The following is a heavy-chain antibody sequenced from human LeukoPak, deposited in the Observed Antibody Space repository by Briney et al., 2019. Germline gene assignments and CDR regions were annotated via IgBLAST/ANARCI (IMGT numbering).Heavy chain of an antibody. CDR1: GGSISSSNYY. Sequence: LSLTCTVSGGSISSSNYYWAWIRQAPGKGLEWVSYISSSGSTIYYADSVKGRFTISRDNAKNSLYLQMNSLRAEDTAVYYCARVGGSYMGDYFDYWGQGTLVTVSS. J-gene: IGHJ4*02. CDR3: ARVGGSYMGDYFDY. CDR2: ISSSGSTI. V-gene: IGHV3-11*04. D-gene: IGHD1-26*01.